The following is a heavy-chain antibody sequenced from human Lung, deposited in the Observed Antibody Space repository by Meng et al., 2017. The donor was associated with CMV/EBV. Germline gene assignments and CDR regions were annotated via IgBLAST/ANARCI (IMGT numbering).Heavy chain of an antibody. J-gene: IGHJ6*02. D-gene: IGHD3-3*01. CDR1: GGTFSSYA. CDR3: ARGRDFWSGSGGMDV. V-gene: IGHV1-69*05. CDR2: IIPIFGTA. Sequence: VSCKXSGGTFSSYAISWVRQAPGQGLEWMGGIIPIFGTANYAQKFQGRVTITTDESTSTAYMELSSLRSEDTAVYYCARGRDFWSGSGGMDVWGQGTTVTVSS.